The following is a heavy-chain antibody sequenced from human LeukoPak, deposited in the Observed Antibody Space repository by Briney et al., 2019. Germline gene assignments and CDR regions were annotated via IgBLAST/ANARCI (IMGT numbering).Heavy chain of an antibody. Sequence: ASVKVSCKASGGTFSSYAISWVRQAPGQGLEWMGRTIPIFGTANYAQKFQGRVTITADESTSTAYMELSSLRSEDTAVYYCARGRYGSDYYYYYMDVWGKGTTVTVSS. D-gene: IGHD4-17*01. CDR1: GGTFSSYA. J-gene: IGHJ6*03. CDR2: TIPIFGTA. CDR3: ARGRYGSDYYYYYMDV. V-gene: IGHV1-69*13.